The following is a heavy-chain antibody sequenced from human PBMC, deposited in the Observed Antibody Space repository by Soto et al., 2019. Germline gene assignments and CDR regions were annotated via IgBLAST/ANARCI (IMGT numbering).Heavy chain of an antibody. CDR3: ARGRGSGWHLNYYGMEV. Sequence: ASVKVSCKASGYAFTSYDINWVRPATGQGLEWMGWMYPNSGNTGYAQKFQGRVTMTRNTSISTAYMELSSLRSDDTAVYYCARGRGSGWHLNYYGMEVLGQWTTVTLSS. CDR1: GYAFTSYD. V-gene: IGHV1-8*01. CDR2: MYPNSGNT. J-gene: IGHJ6*02. D-gene: IGHD6-19*01.